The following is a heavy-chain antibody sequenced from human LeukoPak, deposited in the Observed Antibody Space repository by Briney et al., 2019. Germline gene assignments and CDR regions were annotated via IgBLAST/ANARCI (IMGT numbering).Heavy chain of an antibody. CDR3: ARSPGSGLPTVETLDYFDY. V-gene: IGHV6-1*01. J-gene: IGHJ4*02. D-gene: IGHD4-23*01. CDR1: GDSVSSNSAA. Sequence: SQTLSLTCAISGDSVSSNSAAWNWIRQSPSRGLEWLGGTYYRSKWYNDYAVSVKSRITINPDTSKNQFSLQLNSVTPEDTAVYYCARSPGSGLPTVETLDYFDYWGQGTLVTVSS. CDR2: TYYRSKWYN.